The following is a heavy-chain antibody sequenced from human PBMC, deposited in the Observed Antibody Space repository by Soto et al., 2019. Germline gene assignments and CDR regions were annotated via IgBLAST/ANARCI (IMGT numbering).Heavy chain of an antibody. CDR3: ARHGVRGVIITTDAFNI. CDR1: GGSISSYY. Sequence: SETLSLTCTVSGGSISSYYWSWIRQPPGKGLEWIGYIYYSGSTNYNPSLKSRVTISVDTSKNQFSLELSSVTAADTAVYYCARHGVRGVIITTDAFNIWGQGTMVTVSS. D-gene: IGHD3-10*01. V-gene: IGHV4-59*08. J-gene: IGHJ3*02. CDR2: IYYSGST.